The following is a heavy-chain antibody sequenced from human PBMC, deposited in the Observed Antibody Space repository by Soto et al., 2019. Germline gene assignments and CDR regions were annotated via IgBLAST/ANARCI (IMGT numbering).Heavy chain of an antibody. CDR2: MNPNSGNA. CDR3: ARDAGYDFWSGYYRIGDAFDI. J-gene: IGHJ3*02. CDR1: GYTFTSYD. V-gene: IGHV1-8*01. D-gene: IGHD3-3*01. Sequence: ASVKVSCKASGYTFTSYDINWVRQATGQGPEWMGWMNPNSGNAGYAQKFQGRVTMTRNTSISTAYMELSSLRSEDTAVYYCARDAGYDFWSGYYRIGDAFDIWGQGTMVTVSS.